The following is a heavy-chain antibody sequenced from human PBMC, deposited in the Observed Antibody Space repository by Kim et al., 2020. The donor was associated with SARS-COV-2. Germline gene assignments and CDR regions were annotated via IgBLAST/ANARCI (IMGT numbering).Heavy chain of an antibody. J-gene: IGHJ6*02. Sequence: SETLSLTCTVSGGSISSYYWSWIRQPPGKGLEWIGYIYYSGSTNYNPSLKSRVTISVDTSKNQFSLKLSSVTAADTAVYYCARVMITFGGVIVPPDDYYGMAVWGQGTTVTVSS. CDR2: IYYSGST. CDR1: GGSISSYY. D-gene: IGHD3-16*02. CDR3: ARVMITFGGVIVPPDDYYGMAV. V-gene: IGHV4-59*08.